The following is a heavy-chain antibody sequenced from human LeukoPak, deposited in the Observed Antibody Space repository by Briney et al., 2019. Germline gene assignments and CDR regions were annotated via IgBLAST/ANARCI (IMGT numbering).Heavy chain of an antibody. D-gene: IGHD5-12*01. CDR1: GFTFSSYW. CDR3: AREAPEHSGYDLPGGY. V-gene: IGHV3-7*03. J-gene: IGHJ4*02. Sequence: QSGGSLRLSCAPSGFTFSSYWMRWVRQPPGEGREWVANIKQDGSEKYYVDSVKGRFTISRDNAKNSLYLQMNSLRAEDTAVYYCAREAPEHSGYDLPGGYWGQGTLVTVSS. CDR2: IKQDGSEK.